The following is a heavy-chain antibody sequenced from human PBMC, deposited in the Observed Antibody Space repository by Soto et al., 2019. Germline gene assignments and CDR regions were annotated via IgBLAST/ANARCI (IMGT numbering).Heavy chain of an antibody. Sequence: SETLSLTCAVYGGSFSGYYWSWIRQPPGKGLEWIGEINHSGSTNYNPSLKSRVTISVDTSKNQFSLKLSSVTAADTAVYYCASGYCSGGSCYPDHNWFDPWGQGTLVTVSS. V-gene: IGHV4-34*01. D-gene: IGHD2-15*01. CDR1: GGSFSGYY. CDR3: ASGYCSGGSCYPDHNWFDP. CDR2: INHSGST. J-gene: IGHJ5*02.